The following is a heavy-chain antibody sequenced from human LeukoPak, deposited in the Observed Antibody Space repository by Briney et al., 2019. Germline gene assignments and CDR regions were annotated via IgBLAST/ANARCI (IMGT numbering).Heavy chain of an antibody. CDR2: IYYSGST. Sequence: SETLSLTCTVSGGSISSSSYYWGWIRQPPGKGLEWIGSIYYSGSTYYNPSLKSRVTISVDTSKNQFSLKLSSVTAADTAVYYCAREGRVRWFDPWGQGTLVTVSS. CDR3: AREGRVRWFDP. J-gene: IGHJ5*02. D-gene: IGHD3-16*01. CDR1: GGSISSSSYY. V-gene: IGHV4-39*07.